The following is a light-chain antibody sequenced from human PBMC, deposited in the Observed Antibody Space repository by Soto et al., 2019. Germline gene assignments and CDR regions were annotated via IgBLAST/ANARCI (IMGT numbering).Light chain of an antibody. CDR1: SSDVGGYYD. Sequence: QSVLTQPPSVSGAPGQWITISCTGSSSDVGGYYDVPWYQQHPGKAPKLMIYASSMRPSGVSDRFSGSKSGNTASLTISGLQAEDEADYYCRSYATSIGGPMVFGGGTKLTVL. CDR3: RSYATSIGGPMV. CDR2: ASS. V-gene: IGLV2-23*01. J-gene: IGLJ3*02.